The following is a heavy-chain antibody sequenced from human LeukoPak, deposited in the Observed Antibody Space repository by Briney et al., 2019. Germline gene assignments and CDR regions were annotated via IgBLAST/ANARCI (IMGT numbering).Heavy chain of an antibody. CDR3: ARSVVTYYGSKNSMWPDAFDF. Sequence: SETLSLTCTVSGGSISTFYRSWIRQPPGKGLEWIGYIYSSGSTKYNPSLGSRVAISVDTSQNEFSLSLSSVTAADTAVYYCARSVVTYYGSKNSMWPDAFDFWGQGRMVTVSS. CDR1: GGSISTFY. CDR2: IYSSGST. D-gene: IGHD3-10*01. V-gene: IGHV4-4*09. J-gene: IGHJ3*01.